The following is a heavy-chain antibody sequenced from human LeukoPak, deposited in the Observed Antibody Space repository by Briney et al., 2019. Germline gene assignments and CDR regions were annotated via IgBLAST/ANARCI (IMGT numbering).Heavy chain of an antibody. Sequence: GGSLRLSCAASGFVFSSYSFNWVRQAPGKGLEWVSYISSSGSTKYYADSVKGRFTISRDNAKNSLYLQMSSLRAEDTAVYYCARVKGVYAIDYWGQGTLVTVSS. CDR3: ARVKGVYAIDY. D-gene: IGHD2-8*01. CDR1: GFVFSSYS. CDR2: ISSSGSTK. J-gene: IGHJ4*02. V-gene: IGHV3-48*04.